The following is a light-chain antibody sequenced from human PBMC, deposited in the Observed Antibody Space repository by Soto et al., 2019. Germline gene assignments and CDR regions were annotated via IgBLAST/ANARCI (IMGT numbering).Light chain of an antibody. CDR1: QSVSSSY. J-gene: IGKJ4*01. V-gene: IGKV3-20*01. Sequence: EIVLTQSPGTPSLSPGERATLPCRASQSVSSSYLAWYQQKPGQAPRLLIYGASSRATGIPDRFSGSGSGTDFTLTISRLEPDDFAVYYCQQYGSSPLTFGGGPKVDIK. CDR2: GAS. CDR3: QQYGSSPLT.